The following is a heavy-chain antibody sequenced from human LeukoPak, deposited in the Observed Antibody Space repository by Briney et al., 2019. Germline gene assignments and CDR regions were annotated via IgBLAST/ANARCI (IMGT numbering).Heavy chain of an antibody. CDR3: ARGVVAVAGTWYFDY. Sequence: PGESLRLSCAASGFTFSSYWMSWVRQAPGKGLEWVANIKQDGSEKYYVDSVKGRFTISRDNAKNSLYLQMNSLRAEDTAVYYCARGVVAVAGTWYFDYWGQGTLVTVSS. CDR2: IKQDGSEK. CDR1: GFTFSSYW. D-gene: IGHD6-19*01. V-gene: IGHV3-7*01. J-gene: IGHJ4*02.